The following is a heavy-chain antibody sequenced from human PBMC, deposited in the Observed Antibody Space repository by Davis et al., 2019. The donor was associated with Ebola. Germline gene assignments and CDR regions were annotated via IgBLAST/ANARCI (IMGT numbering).Heavy chain of an antibody. D-gene: IGHD3-3*01. CDR3: ARGPIFGVVHDAFDI. CDR1: GGSFSGYY. J-gene: IGHJ3*02. V-gene: IGHV4-34*01. Sequence: MPSETLSLTCAVYGGSFSGYYWSWIRQPPGKGLEWIGEINHSGSTNYNPSLKSRVTISVDTSKNQFSLKLSSVTAADTAVYYCARGPIFGVVHDAFDIWGQGTTVTVSS. CDR2: INHSGST.